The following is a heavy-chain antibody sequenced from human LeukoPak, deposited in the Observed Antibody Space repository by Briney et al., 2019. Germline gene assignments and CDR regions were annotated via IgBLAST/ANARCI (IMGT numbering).Heavy chain of an antibody. CDR3: ARDPVLLWFGELRGRAFDI. Sequence: GASGTVSWKASAYTFASYGISWVRQAHGQGIEWVGWISADNGNTNYAQKLQGRVTMTTDTSTSTAYMELRSLRSDDTAVYYCARDPVLLWFGELRGRAFDIWGQGTMVTVSS. V-gene: IGHV1-18*01. D-gene: IGHD3-10*01. CDR1: AYTFASYG. J-gene: IGHJ3*02. CDR2: ISADNGNT.